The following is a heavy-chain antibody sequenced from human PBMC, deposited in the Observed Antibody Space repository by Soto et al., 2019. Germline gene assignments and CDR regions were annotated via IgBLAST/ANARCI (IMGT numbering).Heavy chain of an antibody. CDR2: ISGSGAGT. Sequence: PGGSLRLSCAASGFTFSSYSMNWVRQAPGQGLEWVSYISGSGAGTYYADSVKGRFTISRDNAKNSLYLQMNSLRDDDTAVYYCARDRDWAFDYWGQGVLVTVS. CDR3: ARDRDWAFDY. J-gene: IGHJ4*02. CDR1: GFTFSSYS. V-gene: IGHV3-48*02. D-gene: IGHD3-9*01.